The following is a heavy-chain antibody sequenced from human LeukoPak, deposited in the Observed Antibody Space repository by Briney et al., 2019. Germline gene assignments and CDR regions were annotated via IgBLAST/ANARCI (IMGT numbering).Heavy chain of an antibody. CDR2: IYYSGST. D-gene: IGHD3-10*01. J-gene: IGHJ6*02. V-gene: IGHV4-59*08. CDR1: GGSISRYY. Sequence: PSETLSLTRTVTGGSISRYYWSWIRQPPGKGLEWIGYIYYSGSTNYNPSLKSRVTISVDTSKNQFSLKLSSVTAADTAVYYCARHGNYGNYFYYGMDVWGQGTTVTVSS. CDR3: ARHGNYGNYFYYGMDV.